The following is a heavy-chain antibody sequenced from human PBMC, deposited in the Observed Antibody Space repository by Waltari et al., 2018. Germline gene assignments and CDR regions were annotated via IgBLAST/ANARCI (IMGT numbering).Heavy chain of an antibody. CDR1: GVSISSLY. J-gene: IGHJ4*02. D-gene: IGHD1-26*01. V-gene: IGHV4-59*01. CDR2: IYSSGGP. CDR3: ARVRYSGNYYYFDS. Sequence: QVQLQESGPGLVKPSETLSLTCTVSGVSISSLYWSWIRQPPGKGLEWIGYIYSSGGPYSNPSLRSLFTISVDTSKSHVSLTLTSVTAADTAVYYCARVRYSGNYYYFDSWGRGTLVTVSS.